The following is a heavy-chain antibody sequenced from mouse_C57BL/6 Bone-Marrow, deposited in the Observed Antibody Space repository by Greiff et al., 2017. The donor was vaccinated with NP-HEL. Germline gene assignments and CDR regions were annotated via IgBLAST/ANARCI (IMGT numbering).Heavy chain of an antibody. CDR1: GYTFTSYW. D-gene: IGHD2-1*01. J-gene: IGHJ4*01. CDR3: ARVYPYYAMDY. CDR2: IHPNSGST. V-gene: IGHV1-64*01. Sequence: QVQLQQPGAELVKPGASVKLSCKASGYTFTSYWMHWVKQRPGHGLEWIGMIHPNSGSTNYNEKFKSKATLTVDKSSSTAYMQLSSLTSEDSAVYYCARVYPYYAMDYWGQGTSVTVSS.